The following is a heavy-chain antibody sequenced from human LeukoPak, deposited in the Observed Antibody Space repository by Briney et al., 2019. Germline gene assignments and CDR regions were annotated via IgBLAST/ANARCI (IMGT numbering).Heavy chain of an antibody. Sequence: SVKLSCKASGGTFSSYAISWVRQAPGQGLEWMGRIIPILGITNYAQKFQSRVTITADKSTSTAYMELSSLRSEDTAVYYCARALVVVTAIGFDYWGEGTLVTVSS. CDR1: GGTFSSYA. V-gene: IGHV1-69*04. J-gene: IGHJ4*02. D-gene: IGHD2-21*02. CDR2: IIPILGIT. CDR3: ARALVVVTAIGFDY.